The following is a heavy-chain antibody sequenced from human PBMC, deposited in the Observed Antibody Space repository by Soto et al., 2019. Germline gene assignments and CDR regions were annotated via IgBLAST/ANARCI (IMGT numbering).Heavy chain of an antibody. CDR3: ARRYSGDFDWFFVDYFDY. V-gene: IGHV1-8*01. CDR2: MNPNSGNT. D-gene: IGHD3-9*01. Sequence: ASVKVSCKASGYTFTSYDINWVRQATGQGLEWMGWMNPNSGNTGYAQKFQGRVTMTRNTSISTAYMELSSLRSEDTAVYYCARRYSGDFDWFFVDYFDYWGQGTLVTVSS. J-gene: IGHJ4*02. CDR1: GYTFTSYD.